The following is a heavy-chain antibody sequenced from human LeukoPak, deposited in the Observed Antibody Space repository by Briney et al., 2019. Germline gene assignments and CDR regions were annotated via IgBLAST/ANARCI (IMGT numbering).Heavy chain of an antibody. Sequence: SETLSLTCTVSGGSISSGGYYWSWIRQHPGGGLEWIGYIYYSGSTYYNPSLKSRVTISVDTSKNQFSLKLSSVTAADTAVYYCARGGRGKSGFDYWGQGTLVTVSS. CDR2: IYYSGST. J-gene: IGHJ4*02. CDR1: GGSISSGGYY. V-gene: IGHV4-31*03. CDR3: ARGGRGKSGFDY. D-gene: IGHD2-15*01.